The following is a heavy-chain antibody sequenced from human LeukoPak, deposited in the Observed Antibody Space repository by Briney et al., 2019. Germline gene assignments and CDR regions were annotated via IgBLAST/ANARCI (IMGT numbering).Heavy chain of an antibody. Sequence: PSETLSLTCTVSGGSISSGDYYWSWIRQPPGKGLEWIGYIYYTGSTNYNPSLRSRVTISVDTSKNQFSLNLTSVTAADTAVYYCARVKYYFDSSGPYFYFYGMDVWGQGTTVTVFS. CDR3: ARVKYYFDSSGPYFYFYGMDV. J-gene: IGHJ6*02. V-gene: IGHV4-61*08. D-gene: IGHD3-22*01. CDR1: GGSISSGDYY. CDR2: IYYTGST.